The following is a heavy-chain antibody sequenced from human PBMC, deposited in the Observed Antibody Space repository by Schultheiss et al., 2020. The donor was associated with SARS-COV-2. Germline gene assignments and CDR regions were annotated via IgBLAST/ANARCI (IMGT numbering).Heavy chain of an antibody. V-gene: IGHV1-8*01. Sequence: ASVKVSCTASGYTFNNYHLNWVRQAPGQGPEWMGWMNANNGKTGYAQKLQGRITMTRDSSISTAYMELSSLRSQDTAVYYCAKVEDTDYSSSFDYWGQGTLVTVSS. J-gene: IGHJ4*02. D-gene: IGHD6-19*01. CDR2: MNANNGKT. CDR3: AKVEDTDYSSSFDY. CDR1: GYTFNNYH.